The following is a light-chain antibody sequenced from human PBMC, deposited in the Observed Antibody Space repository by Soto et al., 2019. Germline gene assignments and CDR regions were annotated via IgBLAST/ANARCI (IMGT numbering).Light chain of an antibody. CDR1: SSDVGGYNY. J-gene: IGLJ1*01. Sequence: QSVLTQPRSVSGSPGQSVTISCTGTSSDVGGYNYVSWYQQHPGKAPKLMIYDVSKRPSGVPDRFSGSKSGNPASLTISGLRAEDEADYYCCSYAGSNTFVFGTGTKVTVL. CDR3: CSYAGSNTFV. CDR2: DVS. V-gene: IGLV2-11*01.